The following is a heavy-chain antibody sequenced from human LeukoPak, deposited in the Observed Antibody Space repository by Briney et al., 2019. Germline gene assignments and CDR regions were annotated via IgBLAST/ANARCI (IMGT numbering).Heavy chain of an antibody. Sequence: PGGSLRLSCAASGFTFSSYAMHWVRQAPGKGLEWVAVISYDGSNKYYADSVKGRFTISRDNSKNTLYLQMNSLRAEDTAVYYCVRLDILVVVAATDSGLFDYWGQRTLVTVSS. V-gene: IGHV3-30-3*01. D-gene: IGHD2-15*01. CDR3: VRLDILVVVAATDSGLFDY. CDR1: GFTFSSYA. J-gene: IGHJ4*02. CDR2: ISYDGSNK.